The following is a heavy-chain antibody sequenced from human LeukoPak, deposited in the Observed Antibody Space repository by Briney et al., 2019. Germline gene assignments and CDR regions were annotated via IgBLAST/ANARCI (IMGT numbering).Heavy chain of an antibody. J-gene: IGHJ4*02. CDR1: GFTFSSYA. CDR2: ISGSGGST. Sequence: PGGSLRLSCAASGFTFSSYAMSWVRQAPGKGLEWVSAISGSGGSTYYADSVKGRFTISRDNSKNTLYLQMNSLRAEGTAVYYCAKDKDIVVVPAALDYWGQGTLVTVSS. D-gene: IGHD2-2*01. V-gene: IGHV3-23*01. CDR3: AKDKDIVVVPAALDY.